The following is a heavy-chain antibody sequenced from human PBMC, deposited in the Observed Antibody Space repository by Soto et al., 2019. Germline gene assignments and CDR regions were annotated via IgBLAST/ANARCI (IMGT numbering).Heavy chain of an antibody. CDR2: ISYDGSNK. D-gene: IGHD5-18*01. CDR3: AKDIGYDTAMVTGEDY. Sequence: QVQLVESGGGVVQPGRSLRLSCAASGFTFSSYGMHWVRQAPGKGLEWVAVISYDGSNKYYADSVKGRFTISRDNSKNTLYLQMNSRRAEDTAVYYCAKDIGYDTAMVTGEDYWGQGTLVTVSS. V-gene: IGHV3-30*18. J-gene: IGHJ4*02. CDR1: GFTFSSYG.